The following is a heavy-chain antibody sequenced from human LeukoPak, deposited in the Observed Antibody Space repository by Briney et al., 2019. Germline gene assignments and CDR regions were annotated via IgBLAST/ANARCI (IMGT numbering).Heavy chain of an antibody. CDR1: GFTFSSYA. CDR2: ISGSGGST. Sequence: GGSLRLSCAASGFTFSSYAMSWVRQAPGKGLEWVSAISGSGGSTYYADSVKGRFTTSRDNSKNTLYLQMNSLRAEDTAVYYCAKSEGIRDYYDSSGYYYDYWGQGTLVTVSS. J-gene: IGHJ4*02. V-gene: IGHV3-23*01. CDR3: AKSEGIRDYYDSSGYYYDY. D-gene: IGHD3-22*01.